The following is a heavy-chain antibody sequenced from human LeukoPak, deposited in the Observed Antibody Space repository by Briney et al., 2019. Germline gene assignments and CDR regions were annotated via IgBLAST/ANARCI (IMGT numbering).Heavy chain of an antibody. Sequence: GGSLRLSCAVSEFPFTRAWMTWVRQAPGKGLEWVGRIKSKTDGGTTDYAAPVKGRFSILRDDSKNTLYLQMNSLETEDTAMYYCTTCGYDRCGAFDIWGQGTVVTVSS. V-gene: IGHV3-15*01. CDR1: EFPFTRAW. D-gene: IGHD5-12*01. CDR3: TTCGYDRCGAFDI. J-gene: IGHJ3*02. CDR2: IKSKTDGGTT.